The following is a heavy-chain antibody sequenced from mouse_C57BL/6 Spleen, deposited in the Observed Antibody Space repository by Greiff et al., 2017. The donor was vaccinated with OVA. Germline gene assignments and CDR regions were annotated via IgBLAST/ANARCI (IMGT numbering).Heavy chain of an antibody. V-gene: IGHV1-64*01. J-gene: IGHJ2*01. D-gene: IGHD1-1*01. CDR1: GYTFTSYW. CDR2: IHPNSGST. Sequence: QVQLQQPGAELVKPGASVKLSCKASGYTFTSYWMHWVKQRPGQGLEWIGMIHPNSGSTNYNEKFKSKATLTVDKSSSTAYMQLSSLTSEDSAVYYCARDYYYGSYYFDYWGQGTTLTVSS. CDR3: ARDYYYGSYYFDY.